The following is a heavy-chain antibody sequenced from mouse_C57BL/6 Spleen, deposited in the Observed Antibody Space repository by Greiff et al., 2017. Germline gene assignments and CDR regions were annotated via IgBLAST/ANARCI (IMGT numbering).Heavy chain of an antibody. Sequence: EVKVVESGGGLVKPGGSLKLSCAASGFTFSSYAMSWVRQTPEKRLEWVATISDGGSYTYYPDNVKGRFTISRDNAKNNLYLQMSHLKSEDTAMYYCARDMAGLRGHWYFDVWGTGTTVTVSS. CDR3: ARDMAGLRGHWYFDV. CDR1: GFTFSSYA. D-gene: IGHD1-1*02. CDR2: ISDGGSYT. V-gene: IGHV5-4*01. J-gene: IGHJ1*03.